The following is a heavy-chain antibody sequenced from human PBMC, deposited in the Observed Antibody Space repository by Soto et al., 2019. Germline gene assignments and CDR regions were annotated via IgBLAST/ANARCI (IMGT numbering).Heavy chain of an antibody. CDR2: MNPNSGNT. J-gene: IGHJ4*02. V-gene: IGHV1-8*01. CDR3: ARGFYSSGWYERVLCAY. CDR1: GYTFTSYD. D-gene: IGHD6-19*01. Sequence: GASVKVSCKASGYTFTSYDINWVRQATGQGLEWMGWMNPNSGNTGYAQKFQGRVTMTRNTSISTAYMELSSLRSEDTAVYYCARGFYSSGWYERVLCAYCGQRTLVTVSA.